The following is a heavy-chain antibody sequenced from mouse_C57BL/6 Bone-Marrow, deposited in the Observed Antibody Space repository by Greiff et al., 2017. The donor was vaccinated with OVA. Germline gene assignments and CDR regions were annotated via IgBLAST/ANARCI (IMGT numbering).Heavy chain of an antibody. D-gene: IGHD2-4*01. CDR2: IDPENGDT. CDR1: GFNIKDDY. V-gene: IGHV14-4*01. CDR3: TTRDYVFAY. J-gene: IGHJ3*01. Sequence: DVKLQESGAELVRPGASVKLSCTASGFNIKDDYMHWVKQRPEQGLEWIGWIDPENGDTAYASKFQGKATITADTSSNPSVLQLSSLTSEDTAVYYCTTRDYVFAYWGQGTLVTVSA.